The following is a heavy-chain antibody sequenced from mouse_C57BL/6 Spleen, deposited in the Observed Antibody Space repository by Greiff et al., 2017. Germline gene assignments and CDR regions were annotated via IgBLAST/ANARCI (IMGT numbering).Heavy chain of an antibody. Sequence: EVKLVESEGGLVQPGSSMKLSCTASGFTFSDYYMAWVRQVPEKGLEWVANINYDGSSTYYLDSLKSRFIISRDNAKNILYLQMSSLKSEDTATYDCAREVELGRGSWYFDVWGTGTTVTVSS. CDR3: AREVELGRGSWYFDV. D-gene: IGHD4-1*01. J-gene: IGHJ1*03. V-gene: IGHV5-16*01. CDR1: GFTFSDYY. CDR2: INYDGSST.